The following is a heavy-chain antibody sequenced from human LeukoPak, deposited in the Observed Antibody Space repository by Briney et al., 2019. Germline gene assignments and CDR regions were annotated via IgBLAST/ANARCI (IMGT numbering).Heavy chain of an antibody. CDR2: ISYDGSNK. V-gene: IGHV3-30*03. J-gene: IGHJ6*04. D-gene: IGHD3-3*02. Sequence: PGGSLRLSCAASGFTFSSYGMHWVRQAPGKGLEWVAVISYDGSNKYYADSVKGRFTISRDNSKNTLYLQMNGLRAEDTAVYYCARRFAAQLAFVDVWGKGTTVTISS. CDR1: GFTFSSYG. CDR3: ARRFAAQLAFVDV.